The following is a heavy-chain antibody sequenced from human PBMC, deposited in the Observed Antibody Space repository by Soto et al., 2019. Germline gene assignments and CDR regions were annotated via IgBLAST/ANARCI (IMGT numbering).Heavy chain of an antibody. J-gene: IGHJ5*02. CDR1: VASINDYY. CDR2: MYYSETT. V-gene: IGHV4-59*01. D-gene: IGHD6-13*01. CDR3: ARANSSTWYKLEYKWFDP. Sequence: PSETLSLTCTFSVASINDYYWSWIRQTPGKGLEWVGFMYYSETTKYNPSLKGRVNMSLDTSKNQVSLHLKSVTAADTAVYYCARANSSTWYKLEYKWFDPWGQGTMVTVSS.